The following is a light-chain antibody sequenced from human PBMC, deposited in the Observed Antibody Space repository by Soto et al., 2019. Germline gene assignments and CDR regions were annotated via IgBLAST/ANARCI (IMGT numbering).Light chain of an antibody. CDR1: SSNIGAGYD. CDR2: GNS. J-gene: IGLJ2*01. V-gene: IGLV1-40*01. CDR3: QSYDSSLSGYVV. Sequence: QSVLTQPPSVSGAPGQRVTISCTGSSSNIGAGYDVHWYQQLPGTAPKLLIYGNSNRPSGVPDRFSGSKSGTSASLAITGLQAEDEAVYDCQSYDSSLSGYVVFGGGTKLTVL.